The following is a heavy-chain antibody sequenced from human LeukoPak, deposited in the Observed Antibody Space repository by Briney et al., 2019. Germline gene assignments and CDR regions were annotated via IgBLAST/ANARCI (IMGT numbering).Heavy chain of an antibody. CDR1: GGSFSGYY. CDR2: INHSGST. CDR3: ARGTVTRVYFDY. J-gene: IGHJ4*02. Sequence: SETLSLTCAVYGGSFSGYYWSWIRQPPGKGLEWIGEINHSGSTNYNPSLKSRVTISVDTSKNQFSLKLSSVTAADTAVYYCARGTVTRVYFDYWGQGTLVTVSS. V-gene: IGHV4-34*01. D-gene: IGHD4-17*01.